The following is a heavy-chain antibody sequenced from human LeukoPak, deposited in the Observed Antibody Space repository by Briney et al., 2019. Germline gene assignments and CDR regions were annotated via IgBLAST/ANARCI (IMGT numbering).Heavy chain of an antibody. V-gene: IGHV3-23*01. CDR1: GFTFSSYA. CDR2: ISGSGGST. J-gene: IGHJ6*03. Sequence: PGGSLRLSCAASGFTFSSYAMSWVRQAPGKGLEWVSAISGSGGSTYYADSVKGRFTISRDNSKNTLYLQMNSLRAEDTAVYYCAKGKGRGHIVVVPAAIKYYYMDVWGKGTTVTVPS. CDR3: AKGKGRGHIVVVPAAIKYYYMDV. D-gene: IGHD2-2*01.